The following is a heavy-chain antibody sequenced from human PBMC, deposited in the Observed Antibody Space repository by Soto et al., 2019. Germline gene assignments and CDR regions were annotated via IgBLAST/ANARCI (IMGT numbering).Heavy chain of an antibody. V-gene: IGHV3-9*01. D-gene: IGHD7-27*01. Sequence: EVQLVESGGGLTQPGRSLRLSCAASGFTCDDYAMHWVRQAPGKSLEWVSGVSWNSGSVDYADSVKGRFTISRDNAKNSLYLQINSLRTEDTALYYCAKETQANLGTGGFDFWGQGTLVTVSS. J-gene: IGHJ4*02. CDR1: GFTCDDYA. CDR2: VSWNSGSV. CDR3: AKETQANLGTGGFDF.